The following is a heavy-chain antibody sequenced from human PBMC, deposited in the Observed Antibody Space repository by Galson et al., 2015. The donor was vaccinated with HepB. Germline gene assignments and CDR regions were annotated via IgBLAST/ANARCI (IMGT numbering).Heavy chain of an antibody. CDR3: AKDGGSRVAVTGGVDY. Sequence: SLRLSCAASGFTFSSYGMHWVRQAPGKGLEWVAGISYDCSNKYYADTVKGRFTISRDNSKNTLYLQMNSLRAEDTAVYYCAKDGGSRVAVTGGVDYWGQGTLVTVSS. V-gene: IGHV3-30*18. CDR2: ISYDCSNK. J-gene: IGHJ4*02. CDR1: GFTFSSYG. D-gene: IGHD6-19*01.